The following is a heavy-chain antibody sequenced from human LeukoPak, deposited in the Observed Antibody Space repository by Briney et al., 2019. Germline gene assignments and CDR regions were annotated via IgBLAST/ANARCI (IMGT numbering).Heavy chain of an antibody. D-gene: IGHD3-22*01. Sequence: PGGSLRLSCAASGFTFSSYCMSWVRQAPGKGLVWVSRINHDGSNTNYADSVKGRFTISRDNAKNTVYLQMNSLRAEDTAVYYCVRDWGYDSSGYWQKYFDTWGQGTLVTVSS. CDR1: GFTFSSYC. CDR3: VRDWGYDSSGYWQKYFDT. J-gene: IGHJ4*02. V-gene: IGHV3-74*01. CDR2: INHDGSNT.